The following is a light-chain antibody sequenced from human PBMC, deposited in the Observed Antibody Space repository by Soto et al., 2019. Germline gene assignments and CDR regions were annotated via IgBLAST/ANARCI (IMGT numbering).Light chain of an antibody. CDR3: QQTYNTPLT. V-gene: IGKV1-39*01. CDR1: QTITTY. J-gene: IGKJ4*01. Sequence: DIQMTQSPSSLSASVGDRVTITCRASQTITTYLNWYQQRPGKAPKLLIFGATALQGGAPSRFSGSGSGTDFTLTISSLQPEDFATYHCQQTYNTPLTFGGGTKVDIK. CDR2: GAT.